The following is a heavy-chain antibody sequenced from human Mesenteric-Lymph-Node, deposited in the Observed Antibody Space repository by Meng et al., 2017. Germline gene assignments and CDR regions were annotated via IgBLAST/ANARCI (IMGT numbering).Heavy chain of an antibody. CDR1: GGSFSGYY. J-gene: IGHJ3*02. V-gene: IGHV4-59*01. CDR3: SRESYYDSSGHLHALDI. Sequence: SETLSLTCAVYGGSFSGYYWSWIRQPPGKGLEWIGYIYYSGSTNYNSSLKSRVTISVDTSKNQFSLNLTSVTAADTAVYYCSRESYYDSSGHLHALDIWGQGTMVTVSS. D-gene: IGHD3-22*01. CDR2: IYYSGST.